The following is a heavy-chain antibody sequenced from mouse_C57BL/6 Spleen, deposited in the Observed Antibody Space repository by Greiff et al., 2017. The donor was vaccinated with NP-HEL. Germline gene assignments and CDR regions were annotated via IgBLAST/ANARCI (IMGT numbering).Heavy chain of an antibody. J-gene: IGHJ4*01. CDR1: GYTFTSYW. CDR3: ARCYSNGDYYAMDY. CDR2: IDPNSGGT. D-gene: IGHD2-5*01. Sequence: QVQLQQPGAELVKPGASVKLSCKASGYTFTSYWMHWVKQRPGRGLEWIGRIDPNSGGTKYNEKFKSKATLTVDNPSSTAYMQLSSLTSVDSAVYYCARCYSNGDYYAMDYWGQGTSVTVSS. V-gene: IGHV1-72*01.